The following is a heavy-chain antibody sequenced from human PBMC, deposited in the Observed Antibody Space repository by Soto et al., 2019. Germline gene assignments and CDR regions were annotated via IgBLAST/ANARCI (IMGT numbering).Heavy chain of an antibody. D-gene: IGHD1-26*01. CDR1: GDSVSSNSAG. J-gene: IGHJ4*01. V-gene: IGHV6-1*01. Sequence: SQTLSLTCAMTGDSVSSNSAGWSWVRQSPSRGLEWLGRTYYRSKWYYEYAVSVRGRITINPDTSKNQYSPQLNSVTPEDTAVYFCARGEQYSGRIFDYWGQGTLVTVSS. CDR3: ARGEQYSGRIFDY. CDR2: TYYRSKWYY.